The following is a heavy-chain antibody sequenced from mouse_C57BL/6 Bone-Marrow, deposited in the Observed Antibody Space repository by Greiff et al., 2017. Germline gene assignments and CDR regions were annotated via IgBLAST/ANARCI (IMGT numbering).Heavy chain of an antibody. D-gene: IGHD1-1*01. CDR2: IYPGDGDT. J-gene: IGHJ1*03. CDR1: GYAFSSSW. V-gene: IGHV1-82*01. CDR3: ARGLITTVVAHWYFDV. Sequence: QVQLQQSGPELVKPGASVKISCKASGYAFSSSWMNWVKQRPGKGLEWIGRIYPGDGDTNYNGKFKGKATLTADKSSSTAYMQPSSLTSEDSAVYFCARGLITTVVAHWYFDVWGTGTTVTVSS.